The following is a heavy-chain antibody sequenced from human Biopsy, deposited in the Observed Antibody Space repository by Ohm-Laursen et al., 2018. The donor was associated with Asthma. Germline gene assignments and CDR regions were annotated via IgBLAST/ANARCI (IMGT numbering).Heavy chain of an antibody. CDR2: ISVYNGNT. D-gene: IGHD3-10*01. Sequence: ASVKVSCKLSGYTFNSAGITWVRQAPGQGLEWMGWISVYNGNTKVAQKLQDRVTLITDTSTSTAYMELSSLRSDDTSVYFCARAVDYSHYYGIDVWGQGTTVTVS. J-gene: IGHJ6*02. V-gene: IGHV1-18*01. CDR1: GYTFNSAG. CDR3: ARAVDYSHYYGIDV.